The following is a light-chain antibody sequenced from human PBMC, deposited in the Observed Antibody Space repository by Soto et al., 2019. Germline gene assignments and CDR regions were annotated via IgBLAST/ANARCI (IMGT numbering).Light chain of an antibody. CDR2: DAS. J-gene: IGKJ3*01. V-gene: IGKV1-33*01. Sequence: DIQMTQCPSSLSASVGDRVTITCQASQDISNDLNWYQQKPGKAPKLLIYDASNLETGFPSRFSGSGSWTDFTFIISSLQPEAIAIYYCQQYANLPLFGPGTKVHIK. CDR1: QDISND. CDR3: QQYANLPL.